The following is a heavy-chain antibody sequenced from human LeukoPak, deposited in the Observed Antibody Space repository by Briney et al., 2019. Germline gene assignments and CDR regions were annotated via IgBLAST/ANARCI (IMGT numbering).Heavy chain of an antibody. CDR3: QTYYYYGMDV. Sequence: SETLSLTCSVSDDSMISYHWSWIRQSAGKGLEWIGRIYSTGSTDYNPSLMSRVTISVDTSKNQFSLRLSSVTAADTAVYYCQTYYYYGMDVWGQGTTVTVSS. CDR1: DDSMISYH. CDR2: IYSTGST. V-gene: IGHV4-4*07. J-gene: IGHJ6*02.